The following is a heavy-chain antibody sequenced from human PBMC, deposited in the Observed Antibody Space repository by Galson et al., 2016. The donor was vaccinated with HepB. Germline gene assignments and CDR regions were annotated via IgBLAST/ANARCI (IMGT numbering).Heavy chain of an antibody. J-gene: IGHJ4*02. D-gene: IGHD1-1*01. Sequence: SLRLSCAASGFTFSTCSMHWVRQAPGKGLEWVAVISYDGSNKYYADSVKGRFTISRDNAKKSLYLQMNSLRAEDTAVYYCARGMELFDLWGQGTLVTVSS. CDR1: GFTFSTCS. CDR3: ARGMELFDL. V-gene: IGHV3-30-3*01. CDR2: ISYDGSNK.